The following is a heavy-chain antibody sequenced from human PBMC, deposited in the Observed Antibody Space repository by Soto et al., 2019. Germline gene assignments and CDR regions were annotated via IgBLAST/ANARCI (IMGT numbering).Heavy chain of an antibody. Sequence: PGGSLRLSCAASGFTLSDHYMDWVRQAPGKGLEWVGRTRNKGNSYTTEYAASVKGRFTISRDDSNNSLYLQMNSLKTEDTAVYYCVRGAGERQKLGGYCYGLDVWGPGTTVTVSS. CDR2: TRNKGNSYTT. CDR3: VRGAGERQKLGGYCYGLDV. D-gene: IGHD7-27*01. V-gene: IGHV3-72*01. CDR1: GFTLSDHY. J-gene: IGHJ6*02.